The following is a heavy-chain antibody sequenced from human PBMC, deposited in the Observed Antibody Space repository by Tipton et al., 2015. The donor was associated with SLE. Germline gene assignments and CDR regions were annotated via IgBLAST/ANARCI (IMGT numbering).Heavy chain of an antibody. Sequence: TLSLTCTVSGGSISSGDYYWSWIRQPPGKGLEWIGYIYYSGSTYYNPSLKSRLTISVDTSKNQFSLKLSSVTAADTAVYYCARGYCSGGSCSYWYFDLWGRGTLVTVSS. CDR1: GGSISSGDYY. V-gene: IGHV4-30-4*01. D-gene: IGHD2-15*01. J-gene: IGHJ2*01. CDR2: IYYSGST. CDR3: ARGYCSGGSCSYWYFDL.